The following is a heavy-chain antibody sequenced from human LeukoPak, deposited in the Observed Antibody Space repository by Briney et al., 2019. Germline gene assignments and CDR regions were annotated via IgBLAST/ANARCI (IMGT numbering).Heavy chain of an antibody. D-gene: IGHD3-10*01. CDR1: GFPFSTYA. CDR3: ARFDLFGSGRSFDY. V-gene: IGHV3-21*01. Sequence: GGSLRLSCAASGFPFSTYAMNWVRQAPGKGLEWVSSISSSSSYIYYADSVKGRFTISRDNAKNSLYLQMNSLKADDTAVYYCARFDLFGSGRSFDYWRQGTLVTVSS. J-gene: IGHJ4*02. CDR2: ISSSSSYI.